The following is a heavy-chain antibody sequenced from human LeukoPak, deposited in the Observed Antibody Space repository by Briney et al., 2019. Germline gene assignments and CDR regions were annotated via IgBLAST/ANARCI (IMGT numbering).Heavy chain of an antibody. CDR3: ARGDIVVVPAAYYYYYYMDV. Sequence: SVKVSCKASGGTFSSYAISWVRQAPGRGLEWMGGIIPIFGTANYAQKFQGRVTITTDESTSTAYMELSSLRSEDTAVYYCARGDIVVVPAAYYYYYYMDVWGKGTTVTVSS. V-gene: IGHV1-69*05. CDR1: GGTFSSYA. J-gene: IGHJ6*03. CDR2: IIPIFGTA. D-gene: IGHD2-2*01.